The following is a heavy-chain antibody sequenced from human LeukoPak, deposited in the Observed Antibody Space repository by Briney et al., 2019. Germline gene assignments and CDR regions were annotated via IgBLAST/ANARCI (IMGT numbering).Heavy chain of an antibody. Sequence: PSETLSLTCTVSGASISSYYWNWIRQPPGKGLEWIADIYYSGSTNYNPSLKSRVTISVDTSKNQFSLKVNSVTAADTAVYYCARYSSAGGWFDPWGQGTLVTVSS. V-gene: IGHV4-59*01. J-gene: IGHJ5*02. CDR3: ARYSSAGGWFDP. CDR2: IYYSGST. D-gene: IGHD2-21*01. CDR1: GASISSYY.